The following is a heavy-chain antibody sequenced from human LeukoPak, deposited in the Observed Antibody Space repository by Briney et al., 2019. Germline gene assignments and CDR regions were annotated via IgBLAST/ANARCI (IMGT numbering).Heavy chain of an antibody. Sequence: GASVKVSCKASGYTFTGYYMHWVRQAPGQGLEWMGWINPNSGGTNYAQKFQGRVTMTRDTSISTAYMELSRLRSDDTAVYYCASGLGVITRRQGDDYWVQGTLVTVSS. D-gene: IGHD3-22*01. CDR1: GYTFTGYY. J-gene: IGHJ4*02. CDR3: ASGLGVITRRQGDDY. CDR2: INPNSGGT. V-gene: IGHV1-2*02.